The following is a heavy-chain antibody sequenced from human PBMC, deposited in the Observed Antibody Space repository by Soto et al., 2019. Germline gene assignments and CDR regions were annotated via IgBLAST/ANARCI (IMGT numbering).Heavy chain of an antibody. D-gene: IGHD4-17*01. Sequence: QVQLVESGGGVVQPGRSLRLSCEASGLTLSSYAMHWVRQAPGKGLEWVAVISSDGKNKYYADSVKGRFSISRDNSKNTLYLQMNSLRAEDTAVYYCARDCENDCDYGPHGYYYYGMDVWGQGTTVTVSS. J-gene: IGHJ6*02. CDR3: ARDCENDCDYGPHGYYYYGMDV. CDR2: ISSDGKNK. CDR1: GLTLSSYA. V-gene: IGHV3-30*04.